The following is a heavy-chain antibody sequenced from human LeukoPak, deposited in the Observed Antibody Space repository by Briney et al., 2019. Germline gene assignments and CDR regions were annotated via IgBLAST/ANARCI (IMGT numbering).Heavy chain of an antibody. J-gene: IGHJ5*02. CDR2: INSGNGDT. Sequence: GASVKVSCKASGYIFSDYAMHWVRQAPGQSLEWMGWINSGNGDTIYSQKFQDRLTISRNTSATTVYMELSSLRSEDTAVYYCASLWFGELAPFDPWGREPWSPSPQ. CDR1: GYIFSDYA. CDR3: ASLWFGELAPFDP. D-gene: IGHD3-10*01. V-gene: IGHV1-3*01.